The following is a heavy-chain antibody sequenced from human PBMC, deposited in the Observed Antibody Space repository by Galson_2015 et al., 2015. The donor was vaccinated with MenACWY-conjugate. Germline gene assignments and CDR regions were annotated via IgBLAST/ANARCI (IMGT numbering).Heavy chain of an antibody. CDR1: GFTFTSSA. V-gene: IGHV1-58*01. CDR3: AADRSITGTIAYDI. CDR2: IVVGSGNT. D-gene: IGHD1-20*01. J-gene: IGHJ3*02. Sequence: SVKVSCKASGFTFTSSAVQWVRQARGQRLEWIGWIVVGSGNTNYAQKFQERVTITRDMSTSTAYMELSSLRSGDTAVYYCAADRSITGTIAYDIWGQGTMVTVSS.